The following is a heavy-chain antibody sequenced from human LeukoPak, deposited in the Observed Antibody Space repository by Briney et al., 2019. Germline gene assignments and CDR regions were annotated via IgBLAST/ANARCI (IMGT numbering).Heavy chain of an antibody. J-gene: IGHJ4*02. CDR3: ATGVREAARLDY. CDR2: ISYDGSNK. V-gene: IGHV3-30*03. D-gene: IGHD6-6*01. CDR1: GFTFSSYG. Sequence: PGGSLRLSCAASGFTFSSYGMHWVRQAPGKGLEWAAVISYDGSNKYYADSVKGRFTISRDNSKNTLYLQMNSLRAEDTAVYYCATGVREAARLDYWGQGTLVTVSS.